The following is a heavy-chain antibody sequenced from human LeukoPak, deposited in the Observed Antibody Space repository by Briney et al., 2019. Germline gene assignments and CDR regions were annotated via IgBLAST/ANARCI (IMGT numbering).Heavy chain of an antibody. J-gene: IGHJ4*02. Sequence: GGSLRLSCAASGFTFSRYAMNWVRQAPGKGLERVSTISISANTHYADSVKGRFTISRDNSKSTLYLQMNSLRAEDTAIYYCAKDHDSTGLFQDRDYWGQGTQVTISS. CDR3: AKDHDSTGLFQDRDY. CDR1: GFTFSRYA. D-gene: IGHD6-19*01. CDR2: ISISANT. V-gene: IGHV3-23*01.